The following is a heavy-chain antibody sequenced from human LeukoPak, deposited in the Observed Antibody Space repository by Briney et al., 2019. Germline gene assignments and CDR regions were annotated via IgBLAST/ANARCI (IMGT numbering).Heavy chain of an antibody. CDR2: ISWNSGSI. Sequence: GGSLRLSCAASGFTFDDYAMHWVRQAPGKGLEWVSGISWNSGSIGYADSVKGRFTISRDNAKNSPYLQMNSLRAEDTALYYCAKDSSGSYFGGTFDYWGQGTLVTVSS. CDR1: GFTFDDYA. J-gene: IGHJ4*02. CDR3: AKDSSGSYFGGTFDY. D-gene: IGHD1-26*01. V-gene: IGHV3-9*01.